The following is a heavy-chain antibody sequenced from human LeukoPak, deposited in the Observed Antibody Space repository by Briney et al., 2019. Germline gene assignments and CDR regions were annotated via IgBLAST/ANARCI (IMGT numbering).Heavy chain of an antibody. Sequence: KHGGSLRLSCAASGFTVSTNCMNWVRQAPGKGLEWVSSICSSSSYIYYAGSVKGRFTISRDNAKNSLYLQMNSLRAEDTAVYYCARVGSSWEFDYWGQGTLVTVSS. CDR1: GFTVSTNC. CDR2: ICSSSSYI. CDR3: ARVGSSWEFDY. D-gene: IGHD6-13*01. V-gene: IGHV3-21*06. J-gene: IGHJ4*02.